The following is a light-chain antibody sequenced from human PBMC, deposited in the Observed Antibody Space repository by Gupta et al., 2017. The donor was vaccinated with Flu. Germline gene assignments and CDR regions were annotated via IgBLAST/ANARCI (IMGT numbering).Light chain of an antibody. CDR3: QQYHTSRT. CDR2: GAF. CDR1: QSVSTNN. J-gene: IGKJ1*01. Sequence: DIVLTQSPGTLSLPPGERATLSCPASQSVSTNNVAWYKRKPGQPPRLLMYGAFKRAAGTPNRFSGSGAGTDFTLTISRLEPEDWAVYYWQQYHTSRTFGQGTKVEI. V-gene: IGKV3-20*01.